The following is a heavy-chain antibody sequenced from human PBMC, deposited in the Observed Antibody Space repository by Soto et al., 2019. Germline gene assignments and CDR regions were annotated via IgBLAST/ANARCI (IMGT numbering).Heavy chain of an antibody. CDR1: GYSITSNSYF. CDR3: AREGVNYGSGSYTFDP. D-gene: IGHD3-10*01. CDR2: ISYSGGT. V-gene: IGHV4-39*07. J-gene: IGHJ5*02. Sequence: SETLSLTCTFSGYSITSNSYFWGWVRQPPGKGLEWIGHISYSGGTEYSPSLRSRVTMSLDTSNNRVSLELSSVAAADTAVYYCAREGVNYGSGSYTFDPWGQGTLVTVSS.